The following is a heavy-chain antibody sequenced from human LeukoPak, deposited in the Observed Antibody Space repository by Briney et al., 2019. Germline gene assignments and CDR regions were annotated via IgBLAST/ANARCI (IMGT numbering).Heavy chain of an antibody. CDR2: INPSGGST. V-gene: IGHV1-46*01. J-gene: IGHJ6*02. D-gene: IGHD3-9*01. CDR1: GYTFTSYY. Sequence: ASVKVSCKASGYTFTSYYMHWVRQAPGQGLEWMGIINPSGGSTSYAQKFQGRVTMTRDTSTSTVYMELSSLRSEDTAVYYCARAYYDILTGYYMAYYYGMDVWGQGTTVNVSS. CDR3: ARAYYDILTGYYMAYYYGMDV.